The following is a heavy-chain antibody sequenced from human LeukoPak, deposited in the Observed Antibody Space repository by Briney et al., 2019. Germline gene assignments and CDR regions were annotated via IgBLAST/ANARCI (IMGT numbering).Heavy chain of an antibody. V-gene: IGHV3-66*01. D-gene: IGHD2-15*01. CDR1: XXTXSSNY. J-gene: IGHJ4*02. Sequence: GVXLRLFCAXSXXTXSSNYMSWVRQAPGKGLEWVSVIYSGGSTYYADSVKGRFTISRDNSKNTLYLQMNSLRAEDTAVYYCARDGVVAATKSDYWGQGTLVTVSS. CDR2: IYSGGST. CDR3: ARDGVVAATKSDY.